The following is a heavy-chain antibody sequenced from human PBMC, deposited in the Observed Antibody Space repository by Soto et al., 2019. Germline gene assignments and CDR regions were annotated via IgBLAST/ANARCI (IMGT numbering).Heavy chain of an antibody. Sequence: GGSLRLSCAASGFTFSSYGMHWVRQAPGKGLEWVAVIWYDGSNKYYADSVKGRFTISRDNSKNTLYLQMNSLRAEDTAFFFFSRDHIAPAGLFDYSGQGTLVTVSS. CDR1: GFTFSSYG. D-gene: IGHD6-13*01. V-gene: IGHV3-33*01. J-gene: IGHJ4*02. CDR2: IWYDGSNK. CDR3: SRDHIAPAGLFDY.